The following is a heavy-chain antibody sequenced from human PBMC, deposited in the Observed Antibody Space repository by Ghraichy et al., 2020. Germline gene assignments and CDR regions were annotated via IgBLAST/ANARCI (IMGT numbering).Heavy chain of an antibody. CDR1: GFSLSNARMG. CDR3: ARIPDYYGSGPYYLERYYFDY. CDR2: IFSNDEK. V-gene: IGHV2-26*01. J-gene: IGHJ4*02. D-gene: IGHD3-10*01. Sequence: SGPTLVKPTETLTLTCTVSGFSLSNARMGVSWIRQPPGKALEWLAHIFSNDEKFYSTSLKSRLTISKDTSKSQVVLTMTNMDPVDTATYYCARIPDYYGSGPYYLERYYFDYWGQGSLVTVSS.